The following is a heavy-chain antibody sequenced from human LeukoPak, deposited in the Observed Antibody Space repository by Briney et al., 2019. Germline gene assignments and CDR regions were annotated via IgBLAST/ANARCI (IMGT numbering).Heavy chain of an antibody. CDR2: ISNTGNTI. CDR1: GFTFSSYE. V-gene: IGHV3-48*03. J-gene: IGHJ4*02. D-gene: IGHD2-15*01. Sequence: GGSLRLSCAASGFTFSSYEMNWVRQAPGKGLEWVSYISNTGNTIYYTDSVMGRFTISRDNAKSSLYLQMDSLRDDDTAVYYCARDGGTSTPFDYWGQGTLVTVSS. CDR3: ARDGGTSTPFDY.